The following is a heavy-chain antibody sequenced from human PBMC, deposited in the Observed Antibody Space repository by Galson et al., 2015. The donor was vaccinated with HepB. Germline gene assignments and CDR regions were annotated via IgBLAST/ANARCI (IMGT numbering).Heavy chain of an antibody. CDR2: IKQDGNEK. D-gene: IGHD2-15*01. Sequence: SLRLSCAASGITIRNYWMAWVRQSPGKGLEWVANIKQDGNEKHCLDSVKGRFIISRDNAKNSLYLQMNSLRAEDTAVYYCASGFYSRFFAYWGQGALVAVSS. V-gene: IGHV3-7*03. J-gene: IGHJ4*02. CDR1: GITIRNYW. CDR3: ASGFYSRFFAY.